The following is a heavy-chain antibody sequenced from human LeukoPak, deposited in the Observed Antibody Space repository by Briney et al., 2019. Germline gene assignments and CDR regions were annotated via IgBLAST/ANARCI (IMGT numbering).Heavy chain of an antibody. J-gene: IGHJ6*03. V-gene: IGHV1-18*01. CDR2: ISAYNGNT. D-gene: IGHD7-27*01. CDR1: GGTFSSYA. Sequence: ASVKVSCKASGGTFSSYAISWVRQAPGQGLEWMGWISAYNGNTNYAQKLQGRVTMTTDTSTSTAYMELRSLRSDDTAVYYCARNWGPHNYYYMDVWGKGTTVTVSS. CDR3: ARNWGPHNYYYMDV.